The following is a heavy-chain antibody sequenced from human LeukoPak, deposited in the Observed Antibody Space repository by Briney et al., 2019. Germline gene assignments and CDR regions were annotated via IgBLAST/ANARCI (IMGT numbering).Heavy chain of an antibody. CDR2: IYHSGTT. J-gene: IGHJ4*02. V-gene: IGHV4-38-2*02. Sequence: SETLSLTCTVSGGSISSGYFWGWIRQPPGKGVQWIGSIYHSGTTYYNPSLKSRITISVDTSKNQFSLKLSSVTAADTALYYCACSRDLYSPLDYWGQGTLVTVSS. D-gene: IGHD5-24*01. CDR3: ACSRDLYSPLDY. CDR1: GGSISSGYF.